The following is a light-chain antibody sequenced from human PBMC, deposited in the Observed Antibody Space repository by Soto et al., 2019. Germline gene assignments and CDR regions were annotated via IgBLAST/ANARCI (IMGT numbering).Light chain of an antibody. V-gene: IGKV3-15*01. CDR1: QSVSTN. CDR2: GAT. CDR3: QQYNNWPLT. J-gene: IGKJ4*01. Sequence: EIVMTQSPVTLSLSPCERSTLSCRASQSVSTNLAWYQQKPGQAPRLLIFGATTRATDIPARVSGSGSGTEFTLTISSLQSEDFAVYYCQQYNNWPLTFGGGTKVDIK.